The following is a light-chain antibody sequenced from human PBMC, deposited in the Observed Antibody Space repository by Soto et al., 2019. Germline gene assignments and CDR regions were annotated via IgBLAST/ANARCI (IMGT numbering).Light chain of an antibody. CDR2: EVS. CDR3: TSYAGSSNWV. V-gene: IGLV2-8*01. CDR1: GSDIGTYKY. J-gene: IGLJ3*02. Sequence: QSALNQPPSASGSPGQSVTISCTGTGSDIGTYKYVSWYQQHPGQAPKLMIYEVSKRPSGVPDRFSGSKSGNTASLTVSGLQSEDEADYYCTSYAGSSNWVFGGGTKLTVL.